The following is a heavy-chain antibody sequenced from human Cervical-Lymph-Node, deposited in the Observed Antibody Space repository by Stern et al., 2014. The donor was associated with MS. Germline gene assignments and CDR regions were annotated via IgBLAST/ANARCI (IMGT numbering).Heavy chain of an antibody. CDR1: AFSFDIYS. CDR2: IDSSGITS. Sequence: EVQLVESGGGVVQPGGSLRLSCAASAFSFDIYSMNWVRQAPGKGLEWVSYIDSSGITSYYADSVKGRFTISRDNAKNSLHLQMNSLRAEDTAVYYCASGRHGGRYFDWFGYWGRGTLVTVSA. V-gene: IGHV3-48*01. CDR3: ASGRHGGRYFDWFGY. J-gene: IGHJ5*01. D-gene: IGHD3-9*01.